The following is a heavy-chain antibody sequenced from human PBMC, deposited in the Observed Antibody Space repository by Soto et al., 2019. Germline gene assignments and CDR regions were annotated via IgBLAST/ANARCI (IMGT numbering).Heavy chain of an antibody. CDR1: GGSISNSNW. V-gene: IGHV4-4*02. J-gene: IGHJ4*02. CDR2: IFHSGST. Sequence: QVQLQESGPGLVKPSGTLSLPCAVFGGSISNSNWWTWVRQPPGKGLDWIGEIFHSGSTNYNSSLMGGVTISVHKANNQFSLKLSSVTAADTAVYYCAHRPIVGAAIWGQGTLVTVSS. D-gene: IGHD1-26*01. CDR3: AHRPIVGAAI.